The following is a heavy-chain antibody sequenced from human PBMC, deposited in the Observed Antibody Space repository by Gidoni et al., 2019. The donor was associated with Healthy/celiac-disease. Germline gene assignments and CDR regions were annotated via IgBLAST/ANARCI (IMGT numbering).Heavy chain of an antibody. CDR3: ARGSTKTEVNWFDP. CDR1: GGTFSSYA. CDR2: SIPIFGTA. Sequence: QVQLVQSGAEVKQPGSSVEVSCKASGGTFSSYAISWVRQPPGQGLEWMGGSIPIFGTANYAQTFQGRVTIPADESTSTASMELSSLSSEDTAVYYCARGSTKTEVNWFDPWGQGTLVTVSS. D-gene: IGHD3-10*01. V-gene: IGHV1-69*01. J-gene: IGHJ5*02.